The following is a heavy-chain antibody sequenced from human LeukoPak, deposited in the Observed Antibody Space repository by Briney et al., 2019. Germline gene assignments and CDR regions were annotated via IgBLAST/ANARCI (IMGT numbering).Heavy chain of an antibody. V-gene: IGHV1-2*02. Sequence: ASVKVSCKASGYTFTGYYMHWVRQAPGQGLEWMGWINPNSGGTNYAQKFQGRVTITADESTSTAYMELSSLRSEDTAVYYCAREGVPAANPFTYYYMDVWGKGTTVTISS. CDR1: GYTFTGYY. CDR2: INPNSGGT. D-gene: IGHD2-2*01. CDR3: AREGVPAANPFTYYYMDV. J-gene: IGHJ6*03.